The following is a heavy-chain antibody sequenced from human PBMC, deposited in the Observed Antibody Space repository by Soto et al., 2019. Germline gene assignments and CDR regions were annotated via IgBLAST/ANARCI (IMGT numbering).Heavy chain of an antibody. CDR1: GFTFSSHA. D-gene: IGHD3-10*01. J-gene: IGHJ4*02. Sequence: EVQLLESGGGLVQPGGSLRLSCAASGFTFSSHAMSWVRQAPGKGLEWVSSISGSGGSRYYADSVKGRFTISRDNSNEPLYLQMNSLRGEDTAIYYCAKAAALWFGERGFDYWGQGTLVTVSS. CDR2: ISGSGGSR. CDR3: AKAAALWFGERGFDY. V-gene: IGHV3-23*01.